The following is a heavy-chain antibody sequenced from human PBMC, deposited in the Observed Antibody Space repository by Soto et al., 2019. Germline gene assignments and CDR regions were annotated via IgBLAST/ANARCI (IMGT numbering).Heavy chain of an antibody. CDR1: GYTFTSYG. CDR2: ISAYNGNT. J-gene: IGHJ3*02. V-gene: IGHV1-18*04. Sequence: QVQLVQSGAEVKKPGASVKVSCKASGYTFTSYGISWVRQAPGQGLEWMGWISAYNGNTNYAQKLQGRVTMTTDTSTSTAYMELRSLRSDDTAVXXXXXXXRYSSTDDAFDIWGQGTMVTVSS. CDR3: XXXXRYSSTDDAFDI. D-gene: IGHD6-13*01.